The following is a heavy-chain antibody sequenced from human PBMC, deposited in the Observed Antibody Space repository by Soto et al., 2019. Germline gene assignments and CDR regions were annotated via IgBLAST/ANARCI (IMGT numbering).Heavy chain of an antibody. CDR1: GYTFTGYY. J-gene: IGHJ6*02. V-gene: IGHV1-2*04. D-gene: IGHD6-13*01. CDR3: ARDRIAAALHYGMDV. Sequence: ASVKVSCKASGYTFTGYYMHWVRQAPGQGLEWMGWINPNSGGTNYAQKFQGWVTMTRDTSISTAYMELSRLRSDDTAVYYCARDRIAAALHYGMDVWGQGTTVTVSS. CDR2: INPNSGGT.